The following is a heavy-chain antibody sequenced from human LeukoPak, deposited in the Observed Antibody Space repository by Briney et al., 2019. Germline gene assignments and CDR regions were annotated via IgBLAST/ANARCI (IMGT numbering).Heavy chain of an antibody. Sequence: PSGTLSLTCTVSGGSISSGSYYWSWIRQPAGKGLEWIGRIYTSGSTNYNPSLKSRVTISVDTSKNQFSLKLSSVTAADTAVYYCARHHGVVPAAINSLDWFDPWGQGTLVTVSS. CDR3: ARHHGVVPAAINSLDWFDP. D-gene: IGHD2-2*01. J-gene: IGHJ5*02. CDR1: GGSISSGSYY. CDR2: IYTSGST. V-gene: IGHV4-61*02.